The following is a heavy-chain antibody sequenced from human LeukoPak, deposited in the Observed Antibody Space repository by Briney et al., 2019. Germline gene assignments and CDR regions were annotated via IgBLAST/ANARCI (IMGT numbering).Heavy chain of an antibody. J-gene: IGHJ4*02. D-gene: IGHD5-12*01. V-gene: IGHV4-59*01. CDR1: GGSISGYY. CDR2: IYYSGST. Sequence: SETLSLTCIVSGGSISGYYWSWIRQPPGKGLEWIGYIYYSGSTNYNPPLKSRITISVDTSKNQFSLKLSSVTAADTAVYYCARSRSRGYSGDFDYWGQGTLVTVSS. CDR3: ARSRSRGYSGDFDY.